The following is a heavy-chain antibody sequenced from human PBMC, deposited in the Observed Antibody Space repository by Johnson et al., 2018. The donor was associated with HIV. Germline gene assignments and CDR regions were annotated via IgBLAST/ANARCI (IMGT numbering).Heavy chain of an antibody. V-gene: IGHV3-11*04. J-gene: IGHJ3*01. D-gene: IGHD5-18*01. CDR3: TRESTPWGADYVGYGLDV. Sequence: QVQLVESGGGLVKPGGSLRLSCAASGFTFSDYYINWIRQAPGKGLEWVSYIDSSGSGIYYADSVKGRFTISRDNAKNSLYLQMHSLRAEDTAVYYCTRESTPWGADYVGYGLDVWGQGTMVAVSS. CDR2: IDSSGSGI. CDR1: GFTFSDYY.